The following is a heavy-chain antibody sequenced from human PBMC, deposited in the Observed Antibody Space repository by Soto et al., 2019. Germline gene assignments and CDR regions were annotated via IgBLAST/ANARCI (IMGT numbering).Heavy chain of an antibody. V-gene: IGHV3-23*01. D-gene: IGHD4-17*01. CDR1: GFTFASYA. J-gene: IGHJ4*02. CDR2: LYGNSGGI. CDR3: SKDAVPGDGVWLMDH. Sequence: GGSLRLSCAASGFTFASYAMPWVRQAPGKGLESVAGLYGNSGGIQYSDSVKGRFTISRDNSKNIVYLQMNSLRVEDTAVYFCSKDAVPGDGVWLMDHWGQGTLVTVSS.